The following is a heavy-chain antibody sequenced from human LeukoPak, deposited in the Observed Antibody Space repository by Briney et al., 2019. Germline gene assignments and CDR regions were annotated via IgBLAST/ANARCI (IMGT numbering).Heavy chain of an antibody. J-gene: IGHJ4*02. Sequence: GASVKVSCKASRYTFTSYDINWVREAAGHGLEWMGWMNPNTGRTVYAQKVQCRITTTRNTSINPAYMELTNLRSEDTAIYYCARLSQTPDYYTLGGYYSLGYWGQGTPVTVSS. CDR1: RYTFTSYD. D-gene: IGHD3-10*01. CDR2: MNPNTGRT. CDR3: ARLSQTPDYYTLGGYYSLGY. V-gene: IGHV1-8*01.